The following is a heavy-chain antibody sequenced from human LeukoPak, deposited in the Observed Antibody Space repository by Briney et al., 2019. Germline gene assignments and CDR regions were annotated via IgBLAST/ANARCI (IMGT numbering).Heavy chain of an antibody. D-gene: IGHD5-12*01. V-gene: IGHV3-21*01. CDR1: GFTFSSYS. CDR2: ISSSSSYI. J-gene: IGHJ4*02. Sequence: KPGGSLRLSCAASGFTFSSYSMNWVRQAPGKGLEWVSSISSSSSYIYYADSVKGRFTISRDNAKNSLYLQMNSLRAEDTAVYYCARANRGNSGYDFDADYFDYWGQGTLVTVSS. CDR3: ARANRGNSGYDFDADYFDY.